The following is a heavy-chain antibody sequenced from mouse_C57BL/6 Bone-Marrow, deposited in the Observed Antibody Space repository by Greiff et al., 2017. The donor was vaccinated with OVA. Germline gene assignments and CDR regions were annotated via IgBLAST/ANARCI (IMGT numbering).Heavy chain of an antibody. J-gene: IGHJ3*01. Sequence: EVQLQQSGPELVKPGASVKISCKASGYTFTDYYMNWVTQSHGKSLEWIGDINPNNGGTSYNQKFKGKATLTVDKSSSTAYMELRSLTSEDSAVYYCAKDSNWFAYWGQGTLVTVSA. V-gene: IGHV1-26*01. D-gene: IGHD2-5*01. CDR2: INPNNGGT. CDR1: GYTFTDYY. CDR3: AKDSNWFAY.